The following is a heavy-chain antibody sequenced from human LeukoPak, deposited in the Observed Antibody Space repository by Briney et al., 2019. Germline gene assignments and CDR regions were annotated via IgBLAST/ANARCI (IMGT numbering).Heavy chain of an antibody. V-gene: IGHV3-23*01. J-gene: IGHJ4*02. Sequence: GGSLRLSCAASGITFSNYAMSWLRQAPGKGLEWVSAISYHSRNTYYADSVKGRFTISRDNSKNTVYLQMNSLRAEDTAVYYCARGAAADYPRRVYFDYWGQGTLVTVSS. CDR1: GITFSNYA. D-gene: IGHD6-13*01. CDR3: ARGAAADYPRRVYFDY. CDR2: ISYHSRNT.